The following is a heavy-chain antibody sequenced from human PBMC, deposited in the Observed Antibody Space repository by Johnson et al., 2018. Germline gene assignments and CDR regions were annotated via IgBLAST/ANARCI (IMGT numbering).Heavy chain of an antibody. D-gene: IGHD3-10*01. CDR3: ARDDSKLYGSGAGYYGMDV. J-gene: IGHJ6*02. V-gene: IGHV1-69*01. CDR1: GGTFSRYA. CDR2: IIPISGPT. Sequence: VQLLECGAEVKKPGSSVKVSCKASGGTFSRYAIRWVRPAPGQGLEWMGGIIPISGPTNYVQKFQGRVTITSDESTTTAYMALSSLTTEDTAVYYCARDDSKLYGSGAGYYGMDVWGQGTAGTVSS.